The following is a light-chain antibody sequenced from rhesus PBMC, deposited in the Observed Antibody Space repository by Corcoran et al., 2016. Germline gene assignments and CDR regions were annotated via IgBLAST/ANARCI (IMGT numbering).Light chain of an antibody. Sequence: DIQMTQSPSSLSASVGDRVTITCRARENVNNYLNWNQQKPGNAPKLLISKASTLQSGVPSRFSGSGSGTDYTFTISSLQPEDVAIYYCQHCHGTPWTFGQGTKVEIK. J-gene: IGKJ1*01. CDR1: ENVNNY. CDR3: QHCHGTPWT. CDR2: KAS. V-gene: IGKV1-74*01.